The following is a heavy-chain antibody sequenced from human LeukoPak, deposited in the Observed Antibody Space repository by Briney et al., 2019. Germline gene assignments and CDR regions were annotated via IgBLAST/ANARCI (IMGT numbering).Heavy chain of an antibody. CDR2: ISSSSDSI. D-gene: IGHD1-26*01. Sequence: GGSRRPPLTPSGLTLTSYSMPWVRQAPGKGLEWVSSISSSSDSIYYADSVKGRFTISRDNAENSLSLQMNSLRAEDTAVYYSYRRHTYNYSDDFGYWGQGTLVTVSS. CDR1: GLTLTSYS. J-gene: IGHJ4*02. CDR3: YRRHTYNYSDDFGY. V-gene: IGHV3-21*01.